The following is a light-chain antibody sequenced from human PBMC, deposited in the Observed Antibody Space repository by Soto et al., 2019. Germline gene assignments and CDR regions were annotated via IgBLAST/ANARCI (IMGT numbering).Light chain of an antibody. Sequence: EIVLTQSPATLSLSPGERATLSCRASQSVTGNLAWYQQKPGQAPRLLIYDASNRATGIPARFSGSGSGTDFTLTISSLEPEDFAGYYCQQRSNWPRWTFGQGTKVEIK. CDR1: QSVTGN. J-gene: IGKJ1*01. V-gene: IGKV3-11*01. CDR2: DAS. CDR3: QQRSNWPRWT.